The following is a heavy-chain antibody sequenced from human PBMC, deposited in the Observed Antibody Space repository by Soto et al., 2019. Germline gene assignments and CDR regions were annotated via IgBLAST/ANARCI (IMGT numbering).Heavy chain of an antibody. V-gene: IGHV3-33*01. CDR3: ARDPPNVTTDYFDY. Sequence: GGSLRLSCAASGFTFSSYGMHWVRQAPGKGLEWVAVIWYDGSNKYYAGSVKGRFTISSDNSKNTLYLQMNSLRAEDTAVYYCARDPPNVTTDYFDYWGQGTLVTVSS. D-gene: IGHD4-4*01. J-gene: IGHJ4*02. CDR2: IWYDGSNK. CDR1: GFTFSSYG.